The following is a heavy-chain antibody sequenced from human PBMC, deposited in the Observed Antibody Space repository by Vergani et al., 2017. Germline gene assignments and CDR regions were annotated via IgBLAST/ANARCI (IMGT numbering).Heavy chain of an antibody. D-gene: IGHD3/OR15-3a*01. V-gene: IGHV4-38-2*01. CDR2: DHHSGTT. J-gene: IGHJ5*02. CDR3: ARGETRTDWFDP. Sequence: QVQLRESGPGLVKPSETLSLICDVSNYSISDGYFWGWIRQPPGQGLEWIGSDHHSGTTNYNPSLNGRVTIFVDKSKNLLSLRLNSVTAADTAVYYCARGETRTDWFDPWGQGTLVTVSS. CDR1: NYSISDGYF.